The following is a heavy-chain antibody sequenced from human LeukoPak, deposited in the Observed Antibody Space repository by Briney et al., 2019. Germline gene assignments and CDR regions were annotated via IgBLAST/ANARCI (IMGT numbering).Heavy chain of an antibody. CDR3: ARVRYCSSTTCRGAFDI. CDR2: TRNKANSYTT. J-gene: IGHJ3*02. D-gene: IGHD2-2*01. CDR1: GFTFNYAW. V-gene: IGHV3-72*01. Sequence: GGSLRLSCAASGFTFNYAWMSWVRQAPGKGLEWVGRTRNKANSYTTEYAASVKGRFTISRADSENSLYLQMNSLKTEDTAVYYCARVRYCSSTTCRGAFDIWGQGTMVTVSS.